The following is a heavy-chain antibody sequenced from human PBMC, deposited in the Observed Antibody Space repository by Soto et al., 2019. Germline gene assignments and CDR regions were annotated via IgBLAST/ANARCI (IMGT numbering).Heavy chain of an antibody. CDR3: ATIATDIVVVVAATGGYFDY. CDR2: ISYDGSNK. D-gene: IGHD2-15*01. V-gene: IGHV3-30*03. J-gene: IGHJ4*02. CDR1: GFTFSSYG. Sequence: HPGGSLRLSCAASGFTFSSYGMHWVRQAPGKGLEWVAVISYDGSNKYYADSVKGRFTISRDNSKNTLYLQMNSLRAEDTAVYYCATIATDIVVVVAATGGYFDYWGQGTLVTVSS.